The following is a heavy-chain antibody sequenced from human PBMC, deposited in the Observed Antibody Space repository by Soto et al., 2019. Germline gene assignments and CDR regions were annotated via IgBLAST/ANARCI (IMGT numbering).Heavy chain of an antibody. D-gene: IGHD6-13*01. CDR1: GFTFSSYA. J-gene: IGHJ4*02. CDR2: ISYDGSNK. CDR3: ARDFGRAAGNKPIDY. V-gene: IGHV3-30-3*01. Sequence: GGSLRLSCAASGFTFSSYAMHWVRQAPGKGLEWVAVISYDGSNKYYADSVKGRFTISRDNSKNTLYLQMNSLRAEDTAVYYCARDFGRAAGNKPIDYWGQGTLVTVSS.